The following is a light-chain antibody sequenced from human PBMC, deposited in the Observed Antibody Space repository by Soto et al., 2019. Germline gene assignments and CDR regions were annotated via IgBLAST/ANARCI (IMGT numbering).Light chain of an antibody. Sequence: QSVLTQPPSASGSPGQSVTISCTGTSSDVGAYKYVSWYQQYPGKAPKLMIYEVTKRPSGVPDRFSGSKSGNTASLTVSGLQAEDEADYYSTSYVGNDIWVFGGGTKVTVL. V-gene: IGLV2-8*01. J-gene: IGLJ3*02. CDR3: TSYVGNDIWV. CDR1: SSDVGAYKY. CDR2: EVT.